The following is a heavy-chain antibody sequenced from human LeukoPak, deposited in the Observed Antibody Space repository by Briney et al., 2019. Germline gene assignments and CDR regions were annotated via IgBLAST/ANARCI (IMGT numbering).Heavy chain of an antibody. Sequence: ASVKVSCKASGYTFTSYGISWVRQAPGQGLEWMGRINPNSGGTNYAQKFQGRVTMTRDTSISTAYMELSRLRSDDTAVYYCARDGRGFELYRYSGSYGVEDYWGQGTLVTVSS. CDR1: GYTFTSYG. V-gene: IGHV1-2*06. D-gene: IGHD1-26*01. CDR2: INPNSGGT. J-gene: IGHJ4*02. CDR3: ARDGRGFELYRYSGSYGVEDY.